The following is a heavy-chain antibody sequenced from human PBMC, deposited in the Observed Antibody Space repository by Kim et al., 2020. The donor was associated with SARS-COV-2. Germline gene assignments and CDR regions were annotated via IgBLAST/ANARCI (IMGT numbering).Heavy chain of an antibody. Sequence: SETLSLTCAVYGGSFSGYYWSWIRQPPGKGLEWIGEINHSGSTNYNPSLKSRVTISVDTSKNQFSLKLSSVTAADTAVYYCAREIAAAGLPNYYYYGMDVWGQGTTVTVSS. CDR1: GGSFSGYY. CDR2: INHSGST. J-gene: IGHJ6*02. CDR3: AREIAAAGLPNYYYYGMDV. D-gene: IGHD6-13*01. V-gene: IGHV4-34*01.